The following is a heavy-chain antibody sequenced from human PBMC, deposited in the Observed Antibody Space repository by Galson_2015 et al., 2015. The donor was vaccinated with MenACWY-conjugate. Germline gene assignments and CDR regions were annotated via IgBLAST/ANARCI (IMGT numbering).Heavy chain of an antibody. CDR1: GYTFTSYA. Sequence: SVKASCKASGYTFTSYAMHRVRQAPGQRLERMAWINDGNGNTKYSQNLQVRVNITRDTSASTAYMELSILRSEDTAVYDCARLGDGEIYCFDYWGQGTLVTVSS. CDR2: INDGNGNT. CDR3: ARLGDGEIYCFDY. J-gene: IGHJ4*02. D-gene: IGHD3-10*01. V-gene: IGHV1-3*01.